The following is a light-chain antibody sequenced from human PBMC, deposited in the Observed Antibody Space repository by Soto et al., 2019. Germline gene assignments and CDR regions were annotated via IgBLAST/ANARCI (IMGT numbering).Light chain of an antibody. CDR1: QSVSSR. V-gene: IGKV3-15*01. CDR3: QQYNSWLWT. CDR2: GAS. J-gene: IGKJ1*01. Sequence: IVMTQSPATLSVSPWEGATLSCRASQSVSSRLAWYQQKPGQAPRLLIYGASTRATGIPARFSGSGSGAEFTLIISSLQSEDSAVYYCQQYNSWLWTFGQGTKVDIK.